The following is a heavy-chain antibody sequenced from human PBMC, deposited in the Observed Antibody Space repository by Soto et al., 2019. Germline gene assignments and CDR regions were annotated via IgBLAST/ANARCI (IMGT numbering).Heavy chain of an antibody. V-gene: IGHV4-30-4*01. Sequence: QVQLQESGPGLVNPSQTLSLTCTVSGGSIRSDDYIWSWIRQSPGRGLEWVGHIYAGGTTYINPSLPGRLSVSVDSPRPFSLALPSVTAADPAVYSCGRGPSVDKVDFWGQGALVTVSS. CDR1: GGSIRSDDYI. CDR2: IYAGGTT. J-gene: IGHJ4*02. CDR3: GRGPSVDKVDF. D-gene: IGHD2-21*01.